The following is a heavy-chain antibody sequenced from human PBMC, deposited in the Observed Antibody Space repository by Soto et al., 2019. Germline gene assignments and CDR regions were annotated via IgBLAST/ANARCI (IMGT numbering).Heavy chain of an antibody. D-gene: IGHD2-21*02. CDR3: ARESVSVTDRVDY. V-gene: IGHV4-4*07. J-gene: IGHJ4*02. CDR1: GDSLSTYY. CDR2: IHDTGRT. Sequence: QVQLQESGPGLVRPSETLSLTCTVSGDSLSTYYWSWIRQPAGERLEWIGRIHDTGRTNYNPSLTDRVTMSVVSANIQYSGRVLFVTTVHTAVYYCARESVSVTDRVDYWGQGNLDNVRS.